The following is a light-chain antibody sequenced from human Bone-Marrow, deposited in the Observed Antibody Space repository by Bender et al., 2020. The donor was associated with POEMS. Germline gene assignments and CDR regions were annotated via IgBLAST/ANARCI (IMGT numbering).Light chain of an antibody. CDR1: DLGDKY. Sequence: SYEVTQPPSVSVSPGQTASITCSGDDLGDKYVAWYQQKPGQSPVLVIYQDTKRPSGIPERFSGSNSGNTATLTISGTQAMDEADCNCQAWDTYSVIFSGGTKWTVL. V-gene: IGLV3-1*01. J-gene: IGLJ2*01. CDR2: QDT. CDR3: QAWDTYSVI.